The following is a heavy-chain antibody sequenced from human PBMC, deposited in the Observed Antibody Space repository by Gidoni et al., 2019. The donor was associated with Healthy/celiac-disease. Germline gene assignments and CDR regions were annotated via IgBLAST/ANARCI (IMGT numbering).Heavy chain of an antibody. D-gene: IGHD3-10*01. V-gene: IGHV3-49*05. J-gene: IGHJ5*02. CDR2: IRSKAYGGTT. CDR3: TGTYYYGSGSYGVDP. Sequence: EVQLVESGGGLVKPGRSLRLSCTASGFTFGDYAMSWFRQAPGKGLEWVGFIRSKAYGGTTEYAAAVKGRFTISRDDSKSIACLQMNSLKTEDTAVYYCTGTYYYGSGSYGVDPWGQGTLVTVSS. CDR1: GFTFGDYA.